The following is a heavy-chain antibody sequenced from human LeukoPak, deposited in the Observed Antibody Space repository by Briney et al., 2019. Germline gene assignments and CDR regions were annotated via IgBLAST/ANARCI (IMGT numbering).Heavy chain of an antibody. CDR3: ARDLSKLDY. D-gene: IGHD2-2*01. CDR2: ISGGGAST. CDR1: GFSFSTYA. Sequence: GGSLRLSCAASGFSFSTYAMAWVRQAPGKGLEWVSGISGGGASTYYTVSVRGRFTISKDKSKNTLYLQMNSLGVEDTAVYYCARDLSKLDYWGQGTLVSVSS. V-gene: IGHV3-23*01. J-gene: IGHJ4*02.